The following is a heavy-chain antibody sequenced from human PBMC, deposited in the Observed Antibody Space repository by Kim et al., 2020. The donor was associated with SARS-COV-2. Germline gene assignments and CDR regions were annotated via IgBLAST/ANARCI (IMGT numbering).Heavy chain of an antibody. Sequence: STDHADSVKGRFTISRDNSKNTLYLQMNSLRAEVTAVYYCARVRSAQFDYWGQGTLVTVSS. V-gene: IGHV3-23*01. J-gene: IGHJ4*02. D-gene: IGHD3-3*01. CDR2: ST. CDR3: ARVRSAQFDY.